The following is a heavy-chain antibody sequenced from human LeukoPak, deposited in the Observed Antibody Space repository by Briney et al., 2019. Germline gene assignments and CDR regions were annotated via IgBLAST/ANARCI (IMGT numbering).Heavy chain of an antibody. CDR3: ARDLGIAGTTHAFDI. J-gene: IGHJ3*02. D-gene: IGHD1-14*01. Sequence: GGSLTLSCAASGFTFSRNYMSWVRQAPGRGLECVSVIYGGGATYYSDSVKGRFTISRDTSKNTLYLQMNSLRAEDTAVYFCARDLGIAGTTHAFDIWGQGTMVTVSS. V-gene: IGHV3-53*01. CDR1: GFTFSRNY. CDR2: IYGGGAT.